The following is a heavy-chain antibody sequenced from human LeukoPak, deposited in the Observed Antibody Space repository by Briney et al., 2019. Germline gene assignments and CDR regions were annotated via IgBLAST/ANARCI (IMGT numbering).Heavy chain of an antibody. V-gene: IGHV3-48*03. J-gene: IGHJ6*03. Sequence: PGGSLRLSCAASGFTLSSYEMNWVRQAPGKGLEWVSYISSSGSIIYYADSVKGRITISRDNAKNSLYLQMNSLRAEDTAVYYCARQRSGYDVYYYYYYMDVWGKGTTVTISS. CDR1: GFTLSSYE. CDR3: ARQRSGYDVYYYYYYMDV. CDR2: ISSSGSII. D-gene: IGHD5-12*01.